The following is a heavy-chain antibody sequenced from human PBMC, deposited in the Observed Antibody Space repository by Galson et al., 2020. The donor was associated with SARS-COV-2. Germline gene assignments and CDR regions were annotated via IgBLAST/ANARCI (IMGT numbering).Heavy chain of an antibody. CDR1: GFPFRNYA. D-gene: IGHD1-1*01. J-gene: IGHJ4*02. V-gene: IGHV3-30-3*01. CDR3: ARDRGPTVYDH. CDR2: MSYDGAYI. Sequence: GESLKISCVASGFPFRNYAMHWDRQAPGKRLEWVADMSYDGAYIYYAEAVTGRFTISKDNSRNTLYLQMNSLRPEDTALYYCARDRGPTVYDHWGQGTLVTVSS.